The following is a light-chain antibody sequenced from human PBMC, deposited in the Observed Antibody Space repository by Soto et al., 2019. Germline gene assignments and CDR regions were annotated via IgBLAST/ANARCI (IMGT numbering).Light chain of an antibody. CDR3: QQRSFWLS. CDR1: QNVNNY. J-gene: IGKJ4*01. CDR2: EAS. V-gene: IGKV3-11*01. Sequence: EIVLTQSPATLSLSPGERATLSCRASQNVNNYLAWYQQKPGQAPRLLIYEASSRASGITARFSGSGSGTDFTLTISSLEPEDFAVYYCQQRSFWLSFGGGTRVEIK.